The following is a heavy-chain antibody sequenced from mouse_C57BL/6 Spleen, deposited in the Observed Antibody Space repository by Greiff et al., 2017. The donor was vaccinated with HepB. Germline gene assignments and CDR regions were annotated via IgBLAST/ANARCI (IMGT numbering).Heavy chain of an antibody. CDR3: ARGGVGAAWFAY. J-gene: IGHJ3*01. CDR1: GYSFTGYY. D-gene: IGHD1-1*02. Sequence: VQLQQSGPELVKPGASVKISCKASGYSFTGYYMNWVKQSPEKSLEWIGEINPSTGGTTYNQKFKAKATLTVDTSSSTAYMQLKSLTSEDSAVYYCARGGVGAAWFAYWGQGTLVTVSA. CDR2: INPSTGGT. V-gene: IGHV1-42*01.